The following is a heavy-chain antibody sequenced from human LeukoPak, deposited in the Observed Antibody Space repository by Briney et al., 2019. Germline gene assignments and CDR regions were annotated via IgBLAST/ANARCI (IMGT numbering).Heavy chain of an antibody. CDR2: LSYGGTNK. Sequence: PGRSLRLSCAASGFTFSDYAMDWVRQAPGKGLGWVAVLSYGGTNKYYADSVKGRFTISRDNSKNTMFLQMNSLRAEDTAVYHCARDRSGYANDAFDFWGQGTMVTVSS. J-gene: IGHJ3*01. D-gene: IGHD3-3*01. V-gene: IGHV3-30-3*01. CDR3: ARDRSGYANDAFDF. CDR1: GFTFSDYA.